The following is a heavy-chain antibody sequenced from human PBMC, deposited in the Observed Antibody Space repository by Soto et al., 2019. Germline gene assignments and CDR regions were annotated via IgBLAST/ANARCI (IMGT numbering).Heavy chain of an antibody. CDR1: GFTFSRYW. CDR2: IKEDGSEK. J-gene: IGHJ6*02. D-gene: IGHD3-3*01. V-gene: IGHV3-7*01. Sequence: GSLRLSCAASGFTFSRYWMTWVRQAPGKGLEWVANIKEDGSEKYYVDSVKGRFTISRDNAKNSLYLQMNSLRVEDTAVYYCARDGSLGVVIHMREGAMDVWGQGTTVTVSS. CDR3: ARDGSLGVVIHMREGAMDV.